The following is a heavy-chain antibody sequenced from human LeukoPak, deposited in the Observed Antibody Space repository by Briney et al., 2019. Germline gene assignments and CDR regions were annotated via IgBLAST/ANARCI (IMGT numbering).Heavy chain of an antibody. Sequence: PGGSLRLSCAASGFTFSSYGMHWVRQAPGKGLEWVAVIWYDGSNKYYADSVKGRFTISRDNSKNTLYLQMNSLRVEDTAVYHCVRQAGRAGGQWGQGTLIAVSS. D-gene: IGHD3-10*01. CDR2: IWYDGSNK. CDR1: GFTFSSYG. CDR3: VRQAGRAGGQ. V-gene: IGHV3-33*01. J-gene: IGHJ4*02.